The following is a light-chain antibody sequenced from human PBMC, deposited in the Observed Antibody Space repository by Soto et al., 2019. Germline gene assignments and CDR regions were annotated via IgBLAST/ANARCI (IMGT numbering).Light chain of an antibody. CDR3: QQYNNWPWT. CDR2: GAS. J-gene: IGKJ1*01. CDR1: QSVSSN. Sequence: EIVMTQSPATLSVPPGERATLSCRASQSVSSNLAWYQQKPGQAPRLLIYGASTRATGVPARFSGSGSGTEFTLTISSLQPEEFAVYYCQQYNNWPWTVGQGTKVDIK. V-gene: IGKV3-15*01.